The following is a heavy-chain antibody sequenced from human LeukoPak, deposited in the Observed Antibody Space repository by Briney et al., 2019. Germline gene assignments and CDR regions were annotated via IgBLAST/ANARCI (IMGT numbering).Heavy chain of an antibody. J-gene: IGHJ4*02. CDR1: GFTFSYYW. D-gene: IGHD3-3*01. V-gene: IGHV3-7*01. Sequence: PGGSLRLSCAASGFTFSYYWMSWVRQAPGKGLEWVANIKQDGSEKYYVDSVKGRFTISRDNTKNSLYLQMNSLRAEDTAVYYCAKLAIGGYDFWSGYSYYFDYWGQGTLVTVSS. CDR2: IKQDGSEK. CDR3: AKLAIGGYDFWSGYSYYFDY.